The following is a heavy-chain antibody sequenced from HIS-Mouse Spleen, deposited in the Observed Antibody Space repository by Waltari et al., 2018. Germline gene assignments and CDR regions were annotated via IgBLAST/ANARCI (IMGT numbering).Heavy chain of an antibody. V-gene: IGHV3-30-3*01. CDR3: ARGMYSSSWLSPADDAFDI. J-gene: IGHJ3*02. CDR2: ISYEGSNK. CDR1: GFTFSSYA. D-gene: IGHD6-6*01. Sequence: QVQLVESGGGVVQPGRSLRLSCAASGFTFSSYAMHWVRQAPGRGLEWVAVISYEGSNKDSADAVKGRFTISRDNSKNTLYLQMNSLRAEDTAVYYCARGMYSSSWLSPADDAFDIWGQGTMVTVSS.